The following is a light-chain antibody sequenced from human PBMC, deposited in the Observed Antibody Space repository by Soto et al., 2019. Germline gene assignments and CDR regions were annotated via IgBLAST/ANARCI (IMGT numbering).Light chain of an antibody. Sequence: TQSPSSLSAAVGDRVTITCRASQSVSSHSAWYQQKPGQAPRLLIYHASTRATDIPARFSGSGSGTDFTLTISSLQPEDFAVYYCQQRSNWPLTFGQGTRLEIK. CDR1: QSVSSH. CDR2: HAS. CDR3: QQRSNWPLT. J-gene: IGKJ5*01. V-gene: IGKV3-11*01.